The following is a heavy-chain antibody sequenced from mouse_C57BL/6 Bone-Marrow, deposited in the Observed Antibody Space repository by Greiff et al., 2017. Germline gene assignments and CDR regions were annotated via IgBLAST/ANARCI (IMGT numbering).Heavy chain of an antibody. CDR3: ASPAQAWEFAY. CDR2: INPNNGGT. CDR1: GYTFTDYY. V-gene: IGHV1-26*01. D-gene: IGHD3-2*02. J-gene: IGHJ3*01. Sequence: EVQLQQSGPELVKPGASVKISCKASGYTFTDYYMNWVKQSHGKSLEWIGDINPNNGGTSYNQKFKGKATLTVDKSSSTAYMELRSLTSEDSAVYYCASPAQAWEFAYWGQGTLVTVSA.